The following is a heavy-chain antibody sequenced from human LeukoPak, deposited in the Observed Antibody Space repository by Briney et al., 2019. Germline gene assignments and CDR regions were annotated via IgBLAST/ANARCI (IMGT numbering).Heavy chain of an antibody. CDR1: GSSFTSYW. V-gene: IGHV5-10-1*04. D-gene: IGHD3-10*01. CDR3: ARIDGSGSYYNDYYFVY. J-gene: IGHJ4*02. CDR2: IDPSDSYT. Sequence: GESLRISCKGSGSSFTSYWISGVRQMPGKGLEWMGRIDPSDSYTNYSPSFQGQVTISADKSISTAYLQWTSLKASDSAMFYCARIDGSGSYYNDYYFVYWGQGTLVTVSS.